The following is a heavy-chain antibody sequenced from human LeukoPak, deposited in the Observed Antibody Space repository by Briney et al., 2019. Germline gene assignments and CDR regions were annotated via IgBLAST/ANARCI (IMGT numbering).Heavy chain of an antibody. CDR1: GYTFTSYY. CDR3: ARDEDTAMGIGDQRFDY. V-gene: IGHV1-46*01. CDR2: INPSGGST. D-gene: IGHD5-18*01. Sequence: LAASVKVSCKASGYTFTSYYMHWVRQAPGQGLEWMGIINPSGGSTSYAQKFQGRVTMTRDTSTSTVYMELSSLRSEDTAVYYCARDEDTAMGIGDQRFDYWVQGTLVTVSS. J-gene: IGHJ4*02.